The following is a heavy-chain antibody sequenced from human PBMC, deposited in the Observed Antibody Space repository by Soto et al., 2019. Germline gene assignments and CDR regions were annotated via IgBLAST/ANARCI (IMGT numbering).Heavy chain of an antibody. V-gene: IGHV1-46*01. CDR3: ARALNYYDSSGYYSVAYNWFDP. D-gene: IGHD3-22*01. CDR2: INPSGGST. CDR1: GYTFTSYY. J-gene: IGHJ5*01. Sequence: ASVRFSCKASGYTFTSYYMHWVRQATGQVLEWMGIINPSGGSTSYAQKFQGRVTMTRDTSTSTVYMDLSSLRSEDTAVYYCARALNYYDSSGYYSVAYNWFDPWGQGTLVTVSS.